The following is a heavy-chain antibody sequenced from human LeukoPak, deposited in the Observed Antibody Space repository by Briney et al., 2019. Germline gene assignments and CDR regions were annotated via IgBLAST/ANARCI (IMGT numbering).Heavy chain of an antibody. CDR1: GGSISSYY. CDR2: IYASGST. V-gene: IGHV4-4*07. J-gene: IGHJ4*02. Sequence: SETLSLTCNVSGGSISSYYLSWIRQPAGEGLEWIGRIYASGSTNYNPSLKSRVTMSVDTSKNQFSLKLSSVTTADTAVYYCARDARYHGSGSYYNRLDYWGQGTLVTVSS. CDR3: ARDARYHGSGSYYNRLDY. D-gene: IGHD3-10*01.